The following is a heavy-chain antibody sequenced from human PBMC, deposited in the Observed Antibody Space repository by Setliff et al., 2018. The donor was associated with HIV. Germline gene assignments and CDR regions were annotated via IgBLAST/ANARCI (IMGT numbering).Heavy chain of an antibody. J-gene: IGHJ4*02. V-gene: IGHV4-38-2*02. CDR3: AQMSISASVYFDY. CDR2: IYYSGST. Sequence: PSETLSLTCTVSGYSISSGYYWGWIRQPPGKGLEWIGSIYYSGSTYYNPSLKSRVTISVDTSKNQFSLKLSSVTAADTAVYFCAQMSISASVYFDYWGQGTLVTVSS. CDR1: GYSISSGYY. D-gene: IGHD2-21*01.